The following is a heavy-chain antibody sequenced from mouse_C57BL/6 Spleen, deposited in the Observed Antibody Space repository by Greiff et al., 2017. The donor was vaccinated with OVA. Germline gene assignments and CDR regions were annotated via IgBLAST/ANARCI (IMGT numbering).Heavy chain of an antibody. Sequence: QVQLKQSGAELVKPGASVKLSCKASGYTFTEYTIHWVKQRSGQGLEWIGWFYPGSGSIKYNEKFKDKATLTADKSSSTVYMELSRLTSEDSAVYFCARHEDPELTGLAWFAYWGQGTLVTVSA. J-gene: IGHJ3*01. V-gene: IGHV1-62-2*01. CDR3: ARHEDPELTGLAWFAY. CDR1: GYTFTEYT. CDR2: FYPGSGSI. D-gene: IGHD4-1*01.